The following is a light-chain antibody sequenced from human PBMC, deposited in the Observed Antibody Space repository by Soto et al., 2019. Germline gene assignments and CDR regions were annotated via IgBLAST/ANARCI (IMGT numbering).Light chain of an antibody. V-gene: IGLV1-44*01. Sequence: QSVLTQPPSASGTPGQRVTISCSGSSSNIGSNTVNWYQQLPGTAPKLLIYSNNQRPSGVPDRFSGSKSGTSASLAIIGLQSEDEADDYCGAWDDSRKAHVVFGGGTKLTVL. CDR1: SSNIGSNT. CDR2: SNN. CDR3: GAWDDSRKAHVV. J-gene: IGLJ2*01.